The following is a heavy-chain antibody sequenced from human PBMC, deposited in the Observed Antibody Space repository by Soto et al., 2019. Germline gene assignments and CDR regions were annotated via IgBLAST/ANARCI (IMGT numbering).Heavy chain of an antibody. D-gene: IGHD3-3*01. J-gene: IGHJ4*02. CDR2: VYHTGRT. CDR1: GGSFKSGSYS. CDR3: ARDFAYFDS. Sequence: QVQLQESGPGLVKPSETLSLTCTVSGGSFKSGSYSWSWIRQPPGKGLEWIGYVYHTGRTSYNPSLKRRVSISMDTSKNQFSLNLDSVTAAYTAVYFCARDFAYFDSWGQGTLVTVSS. V-gene: IGHV4-61*01.